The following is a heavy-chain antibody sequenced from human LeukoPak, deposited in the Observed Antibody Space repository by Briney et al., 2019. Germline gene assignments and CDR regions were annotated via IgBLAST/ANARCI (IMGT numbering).Heavy chain of an antibody. CDR2: IRSKAYGGTT. CDR1: GFTFGDYA. D-gene: IGHD3-22*01. V-gene: IGHV3-49*04. CDR3: TREGTSGYFNYFDY. Sequence: QPGRSLRLSCTASGFTFGDYAMSWVRQAPGKGREWVGFIRSKAYGGTTEYAASVKGRFTISRDDSKSIAYLQMNSLKTEDTAVYCCTREGTSGYFNYFDYWGQGTLVTVSS. J-gene: IGHJ4*02.